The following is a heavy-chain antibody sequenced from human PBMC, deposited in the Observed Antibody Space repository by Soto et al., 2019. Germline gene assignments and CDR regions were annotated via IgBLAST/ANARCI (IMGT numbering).Heavy chain of an antibody. V-gene: IGHV1-18*04. CDR2: ISAYNGNT. D-gene: IGHD3-10*01. J-gene: IGHJ5*02. CDR1: GYTFTSYG. Sequence: ASVKVSCKASGYTFTSYGISWVRQAPGQGLEWMGWISAYNGNTNYAQKLQGRVTMTTDTSTSTAYMELRSLRSDDTAVYYCARSPRYYGSADNWFDPWGQGTLVTSPQ. CDR3: ARSPRYYGSADNWFDP.